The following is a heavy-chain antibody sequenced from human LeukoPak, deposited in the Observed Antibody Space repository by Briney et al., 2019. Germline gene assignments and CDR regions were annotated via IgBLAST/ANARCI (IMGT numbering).Heavy chain of an antibody. CDR3: ARDLTGGSSWYQYYFDY. J-gene: IGHJ4*02. CDR1: GYSISSGYY. CDR2: IYHSGST. V-gene: IGHV4-38-2*02. Sequence: SETLSLTCTVSGYSISSGYYSGWIRQPPGKGLEWIGSIYHSGSTYYNPSLKSRVTISVDTSKNQFSLKLSSVTAPDTAVYYCARDLTGGSSWYQYYFDYWGQGTLVTVSS. D-gene: IGHD6-13*01.